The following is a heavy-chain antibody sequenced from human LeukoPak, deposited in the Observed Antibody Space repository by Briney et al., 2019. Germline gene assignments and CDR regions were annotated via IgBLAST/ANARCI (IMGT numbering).Heavy chain of an antibody. CDR3: ARELLGYCSSTSCRYLYYFDY. CDR2: AYYRSKWYN. V-gene: IGHV6-1*01. CDR1: GDSVSSNSAA. D-gene: IGHD2-2*01. J-gene: IGHJ4*02. Sequence: SQTLSLTCAISGDSVSSNSAAWNWIRQSPSRGLEWLGRAYYRSKWYNDYAVSVKSRITINPDTSNNQFSLQLNSVTPEDTAVYYCARELLGYCSSTSCRYLYYFDYWGQGTLVTVSS.